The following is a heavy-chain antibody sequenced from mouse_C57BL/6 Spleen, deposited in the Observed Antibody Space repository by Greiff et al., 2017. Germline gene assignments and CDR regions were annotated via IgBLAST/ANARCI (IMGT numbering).Heavy chain of an antibody. V-gene: IGHV1-63*01. CDR3: ASSGHGYDVAWFAY. J-gene: IGHJ3*01. CDR2: IYPGGGYT. CDR1: GYTFTNYW. Sequence: QVQLQQSGAELVRPGTSVKMSCKASGYTFTNYWIGWAKQRPGHGLEWIGDIYPGGGYTNYNEKFKGKATLTADKSSSTAYMQLSSLTSEDSAIYYCASSGHGYDVAWFAYWGQGTLVTVSA. D-gene: IGHD2-2*01.